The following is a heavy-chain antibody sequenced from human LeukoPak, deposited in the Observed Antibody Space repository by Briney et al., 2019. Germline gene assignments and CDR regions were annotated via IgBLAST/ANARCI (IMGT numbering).Heavy chain of an antibody. Sequence: SETLSLTCAVYGGSFSGYYWSWIRQPPGKGLEWIGEINHSGSTNYNPSLKSRVTISLDTSKNQFSLKLSSVTAADTAVYYCARRQIYFDHWGQGTLVTVSS. CDR1: GGSFSGYY. CDR3: ARRQIYFDH. J-gene: IGHJ4*02. V-gene: IGHV4-34*01. CDR2: INHSGST.